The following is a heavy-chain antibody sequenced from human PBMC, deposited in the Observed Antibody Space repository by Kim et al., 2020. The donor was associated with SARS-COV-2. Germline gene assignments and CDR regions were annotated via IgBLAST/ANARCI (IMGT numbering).Heavy chain of an antibody. CDR2: IDLRDSYT. CDR3: ARGSDYDY. V-gene: IGHV5-10-1*01. D-gene: IGHD4-17*01. CDR1: GYTFSCHW. J-gene: IGHJ4*02. Sequence: GESLQISCTGSGYTFSCHWITWVRQMPGKGLEWMGRIDLRDSYTTYSPSFQGHVSISADKSINTAYLQWTSLKASDTAIYYCARGSDYDYWGQGTLVTVSS.